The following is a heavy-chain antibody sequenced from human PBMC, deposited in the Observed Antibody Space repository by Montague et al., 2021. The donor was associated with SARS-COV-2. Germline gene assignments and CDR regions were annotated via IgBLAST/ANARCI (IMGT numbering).Heavy chain of an antibody. CDR2: INDGGTT. J-gene: IGHJ4*02. D-gene: IGHD4-23*01. CDR1: GESFSGYY. CDR3: TRWDPQIRTLFGFRGKSANDY. Sequence: SETLSLTCAVYGESFSGYYWTWIRQSPGRGLKWIAEINDGGTTNYNWSLKGRVTISVDTSKNQFSLKLSSVTVADTAVYYCTRWDPQIRTLFGFRGKSANDYWGQGTLVTVSS. V-gene: IGHV4-34*01.